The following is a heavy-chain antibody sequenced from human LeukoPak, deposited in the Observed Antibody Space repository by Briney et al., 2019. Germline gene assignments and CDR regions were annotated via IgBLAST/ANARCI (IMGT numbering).Heavy chain of an antibody. CDR2: INHSGST. Sequence: PSETLSLTCAVYGGSFSGYYWSWIRQPPGKGLEWIGEINHSGSTNYNPSLKSRVTISVDTSKNQFPLKLSSGTAADAAVYYCAGGRPPRLLFLGWLFSDWFDPWGQGTLVTVSS. D-gene: IGHD3-3*01. J-gene: IGHJ5*02. V-gene: IGHV4-34*01. CDR1: GGSFSGYY. CDR3: AGGRPPRLLFLGWLFSDWFDP.